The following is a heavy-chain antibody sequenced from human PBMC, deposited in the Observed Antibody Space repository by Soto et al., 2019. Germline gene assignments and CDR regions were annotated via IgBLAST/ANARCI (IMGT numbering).Heavy chain of an antibody. D-gene: IGHD3-3*01. CDR3: ARFLHVRFLEWLSPIGHYYYMDV. CDR2: ISAYNGNT. V-gene: IGHV1-18*01. J-gene: IGHJ6*03. CDR1: GYTFTSYG. Sequence: ASVKVSCKASGYTFTSYGISWVRQAPGQGLEWMGWISAYNGNTNYAQKLQGRVTMTTDTSTSTAYMELRSLRSDDTAVYYCARFLHVRFLEWLSPIGHYYYMDVWGKGTTVTVSS.